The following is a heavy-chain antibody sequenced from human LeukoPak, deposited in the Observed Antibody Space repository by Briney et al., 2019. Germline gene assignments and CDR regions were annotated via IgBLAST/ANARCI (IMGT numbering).Heavy chain of an antibody. CDR1: GFTFTKFW. J-gene: IGHJ4*02. Sequence: GGSLRLSCEASGFTFTKFWMSWVRQAPGKGLEWVANIQEDGKKENYVDSVRGRFTISRDNAKNSIYLQMNSLRVEDTAVYYCARDSSYDPIVYFDYWGQGTLVTVSS. CDR2: IQEDGKKE. CDR3: ARDSSYDPIVYFDY. V-gene: IGHV3-7*01. D-gene: IGHD5-12*01.